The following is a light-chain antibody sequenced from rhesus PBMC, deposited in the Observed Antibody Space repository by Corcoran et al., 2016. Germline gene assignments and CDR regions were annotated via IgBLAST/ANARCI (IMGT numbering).Light chain of an antibody. CDR1: KGISSY. Sequence: DIQMTQSPSSLSASVGDTVTITCRASKGISSYLNWFQHKPGKAPKLLIYYASSLESGVPSRLSGSGSWTDFTLTISSLQPEDFAAYYCLPHNSYPLTFGGGTKVEIK. CDR3: LPHNSYPLT. V-gene: IGKV1-28*03. J-gene: IGKJ4*01. CDR2: YAS.